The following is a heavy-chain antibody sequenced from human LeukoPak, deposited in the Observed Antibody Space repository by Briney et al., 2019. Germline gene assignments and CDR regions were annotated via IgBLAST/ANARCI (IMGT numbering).Heavy chain of an antibody. D-gene: IGHD4-17*01. Sequence: SETLSLTCAVYGGSFSGYYWSWIRQPPGKGLEWIGEISHSGGTNYNPSLKSRVTISVDTSKNQFSLKLSSVTAADTAVYYCARVRGITVTDYWGQGTLVTVSS. CDR2: ISHSGGT. CDR1: GGSFSGYY. CDR3: ARVRGITVTDY. V-gene: IGHV4-34*01. J-gene: IGHJ4*02.